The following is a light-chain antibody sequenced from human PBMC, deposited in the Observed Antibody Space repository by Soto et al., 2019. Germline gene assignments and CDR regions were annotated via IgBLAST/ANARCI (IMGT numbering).Light chain of an antibody. J-gene: IGKJ4*01. CDR1: HDIINY. V-gene: IGKV1-33*01. CDR2: DAF. CDR3: QQYDNLSVT. Sequence: DIQMTQSPSSLSASVGDIVTITCQARHDIINYLNWFQQKPGEAPKLLIFDAFKLETGVPSRFSGSGSGTDFTLTISSLQPEDIATYYCQQYDNLSVTFGGGTKVEIK.